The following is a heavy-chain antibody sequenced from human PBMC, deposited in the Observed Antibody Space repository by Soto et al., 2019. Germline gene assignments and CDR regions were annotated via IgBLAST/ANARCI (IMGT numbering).Heavy chain of an antibody. CDR3: ARKNRAPDRLSGHNWFDP. V-gene: IGHV4-39*01. J-gene: IGHJ5*02. CDR2: MYYSGST. D-gene: IGHD3-9*01. CDR1: GGSISSSSYY. Sequence: PSETLSLTCTVPGGSISSSSYYWAWIRQPPGKGLEWIGSMYYSGSTYYNPSLKSRVTISVDTSKNQFSLKLSSLTAADTAVYFCARKNRAPDRLSGHNWFDPWGQGTQVTVSS.